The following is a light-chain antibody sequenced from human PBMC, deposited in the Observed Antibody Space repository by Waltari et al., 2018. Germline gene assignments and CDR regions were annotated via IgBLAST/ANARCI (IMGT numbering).Light chain of an antibody. CDR1: GSNIGAGYD. V-gene: IGLV1-40*01. Sequence: QSVLTQPPSVSGAPGQRVTISCTGGGSNIGAGYDVHWYRQLPGKAPELLIDGANNRPSGVPDRFFGSLSGTSASLAITGLQAEDEADYYCQSYDTSLSVVFGGGTKLTV. CDR2: GAN. CDR3: QSYDTSLSVV. J-gene: IGLJ2*01.